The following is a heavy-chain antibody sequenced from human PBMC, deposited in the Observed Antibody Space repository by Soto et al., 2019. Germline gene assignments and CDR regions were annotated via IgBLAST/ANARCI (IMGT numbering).Heavy chain of an antibody. CDR2: IYHSGST. Sequence: QVQLQKSGPGLVKPSQTLSLTCTVSGGSISSDDYYWSWVRRPPGMGLEWIGYIYHSGSTYYNPSLKSRVIISVDTSKNQFSLKLSSVTAADTAVYYCARVSEVVTAIDYWGQGTLVTVSS. V-gene: IGHV4-30-4*01. D-gene: IGHD2-21*02. CDR3: ARVSEVVTAIDY. CDR1: GGSISSDDYY. J-gene: IGHJ4*02.